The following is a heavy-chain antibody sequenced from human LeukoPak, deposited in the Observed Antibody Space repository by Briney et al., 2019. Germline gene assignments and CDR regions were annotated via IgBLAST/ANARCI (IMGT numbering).Heavy chain of an antibody. D-gene: IGHD6-13*01. Sequence: GGSLRLSCAASGFTISSSGMTWVRQAPGKGLEWVSSLSDNGVNTYYADSVKGRFTTSRDNSKNTLYLQMNSLRVEDTAVYYCTKDRYSSRWYAYFDYWGQGTLVTVSS. CDR3: TKDRYSSRWYAYFDY. CDR2: LSDNGVNT. J-gene: IGHJ4*02. V-gene: IGHV3-23*01. CDR1: GFTISSSG.